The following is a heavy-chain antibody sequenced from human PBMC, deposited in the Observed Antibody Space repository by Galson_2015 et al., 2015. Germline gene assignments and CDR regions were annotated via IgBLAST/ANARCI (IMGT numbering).Heavy chain of an antibody. Sequence: QSGAEVKKPGESLKISCKGSGYTFINYWIGWVRQMPGKGLEWMGNIYPGDSDTRYSPSFQGQVTISADKSISTAYLQWSSLKASDTAMYYCATQTSTLTAEYFHHWGQGTLVTVSS. CDR1: GYTFINYW. D-gene: IGHD4-17*01. V-gene: IGHV5-51*01. J-gene: IGHJ1*01. CDR3: ATQTSTLTAEYFHH. CDR2: IYPGDSDT.